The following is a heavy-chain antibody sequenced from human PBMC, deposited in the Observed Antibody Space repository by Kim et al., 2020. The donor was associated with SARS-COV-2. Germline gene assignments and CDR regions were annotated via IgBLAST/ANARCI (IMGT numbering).Heavy chain of an antibody. Sequence: ASVKVSCKVSGYSLPELSMHWVRQTPGKGLEWMGGFDRQDDETIYAQKFQGRFTMTEDSSTDTAYMELSSLKSEDTAVYYCATEVPNYYYDSGLSDFWGQGTLVTVSS. V-gene: IGHV1-24*01. CDR1: GYSLPELS. J-gene: IGHJ4*02. CDR2: FDRQDDET. D-gene: IGHD3-22*01. CDR3: ATEVPNYYYDSGLSDF.